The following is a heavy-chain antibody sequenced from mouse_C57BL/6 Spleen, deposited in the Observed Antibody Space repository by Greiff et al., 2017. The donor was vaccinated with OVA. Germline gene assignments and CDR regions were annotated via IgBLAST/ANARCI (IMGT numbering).Heavy chain of an antibody. J-gene: IGHJ2*01. D-gene: IGHD1-1*01. Sequence: EVMLVESGGGLVKPGGSLKLSCAASGFTFSDYGMHWVRQAPEKGLEWVAYISSGSSTIYYADTVKGRFTISRDNAKNTLFLQMTSLRSEDTAMYYCARSDYYGSSLDYWGQGTTLTVSS. CDR1: GFTFSDYG. CDR2: ISSGSSTI. CDR3: ARSDYYGSSLDY. V-gene: IGHV5-17*01.